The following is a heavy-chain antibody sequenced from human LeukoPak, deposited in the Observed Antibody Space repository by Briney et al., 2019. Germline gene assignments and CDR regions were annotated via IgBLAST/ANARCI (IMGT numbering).Heavy chain of an antibody. CDR1: GGSISSHY. Sequence: SETLSLTCTVSGGSISSHYWSWIRQPPGKGLEWIGYIYYSGSTNYNPSLKSRVTISVDTSKNQFSLKLSSVTAVDTAVYYCARSNPGGYDSLFDYWGQGTLVTVSS. J-gene: IGHJ4*02. D-gene: IGHD5-12*01. CDR3: ARSNPGGYDSLFDY. CDR2: IYYSGST. V-gene: IGHV4-59*11.